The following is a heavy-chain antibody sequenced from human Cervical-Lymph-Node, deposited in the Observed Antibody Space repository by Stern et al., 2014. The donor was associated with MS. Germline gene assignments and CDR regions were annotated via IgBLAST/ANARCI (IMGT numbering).Heavy chain of an antibody. Sequence: EVHLVESGAEVKKPGESLKISCRGSGYRFTSYWIGWVRQVPGKGLEWMGIIYPGDSDTRYSPSFQGQVPISADKSISTAYLQLSSLKASDSAIYYCARGGYYDGSGYYPFLVWGQGSQVTVSS. CDR3: ARGGYYDGSGYYPFLV. D-gene: IGHD3-22*01. CDR1: GYRFTSYW. J-gene: IGHJ4*02. CDR2: IYPGDSDT. V-gene: IGHV5-51*01.